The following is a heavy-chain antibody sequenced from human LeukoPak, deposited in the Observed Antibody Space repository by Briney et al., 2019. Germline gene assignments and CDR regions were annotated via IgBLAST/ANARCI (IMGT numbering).Heavy chain of an antibody. CDR2: MNPNSGNT. CDR3: ARGRSTTIFGVVIVTTGYYYGMDV. D-gene: IGHD3-3*01. V-gene: IGHV1-8*01. Sequence: GASVKVSCKASGYTFTSYDINWVRQATGQGLEWTGWMNPNSGNTGYAQKFQGRVTMTRNTSISTAYMELSSLRSEDTAVYYCARGRSTTIFGVVIVTTGYYYGMDVWGQGTTVTVSS. J-gene: IGHJ6*02. CDR1: GYTFTSYD.